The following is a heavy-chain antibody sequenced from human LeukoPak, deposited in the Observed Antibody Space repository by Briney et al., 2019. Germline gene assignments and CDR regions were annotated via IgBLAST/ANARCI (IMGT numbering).Heavy chain of an antibody. J-gene: IGHJ4*02. D-gene: IGHD2-8*01. CDR1: GFTVGNNY. CDR3: ARDPPAVSINTYA. Sequence: GGSLRLSCAASGFTVGNNYMNWVRQAPGKGLEWVSLIFSHGETSYADSVKGRFTISRGNSKNTLYLQMNGPRVEDTAVYYCARDPPAVSINTYAWGQGTLVTVSS. V-gene: IGHV3-66*01. CDR2: IFSHGET.